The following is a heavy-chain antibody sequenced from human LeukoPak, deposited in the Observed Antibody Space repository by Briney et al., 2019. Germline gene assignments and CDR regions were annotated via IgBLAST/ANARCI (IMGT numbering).Heavy chain of an antibody. J-gene: IGHJ4*02. CDR2: IRYDGSNK. D-gene: IGHD3-9*01. Sequence: GGSLRLSCAASGFNFSSYGMRWVRQAPGKGLEWVAFIRYDGSNKYYADSVKGRFPISRGHSKNTLDLQMNRLRAEDTAVYYCAKAAKYYDILTGYYVGLPFGYWGQGTLVTVSS. CDR3: AKAAKYYDILTGYYVGLPFGY. CDR1: GFNFSSYG. V-gene: IGHV3-30*02.